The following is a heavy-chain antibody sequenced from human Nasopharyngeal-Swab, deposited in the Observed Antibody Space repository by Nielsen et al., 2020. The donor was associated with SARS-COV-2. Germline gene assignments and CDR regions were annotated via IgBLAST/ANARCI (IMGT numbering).Heavy chain of an antibody. V-gene: IGHV4-34*01. CDR2: INHSGST. D-gene: IGHD5-18*01. Sequence: ESLKISCAASGFTFSSYWMHWIRQPPGKGLEWIGEINHSGSTNYNPSLKSRVTISVDTSKNHFSLKLSSVTAADTAVYYCARGGYSYGYGRRLGYWGQGTLVTVSS. CDR3: ARGGYSYGYGRRLGY. J-gene: IGHJ4*02. CDR1: GFTFSSYW.